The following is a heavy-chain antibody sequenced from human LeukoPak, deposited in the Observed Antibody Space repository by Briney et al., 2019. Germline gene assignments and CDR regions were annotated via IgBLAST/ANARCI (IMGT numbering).Heavy chain of an antibody. D-gene: IGHD3-3*01. V-gene: IGHV3-9*01. Sequence: GGSLRLSCAASGFSFDYYGMHWVRQAPGKGLEWVSGISRNSDDIGYADSVKGRFTISRDNAKNTLYLQMNSLRAEDTAVYYCARGAPYYDFWSGYYTRYYYYGMDVWGQGTTVTVSS. CDR3: ARGAPYYDFWSGYYTRYYYYGMDV. CDR2: ISRNSDDI. J-gene: IGHJ6*02. CDR1: GFSFDYYG.